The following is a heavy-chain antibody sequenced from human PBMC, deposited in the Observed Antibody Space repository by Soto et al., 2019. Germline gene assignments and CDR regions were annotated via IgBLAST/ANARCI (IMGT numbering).Heavy chain of an antibody. CDR1: GGSMSSGDYY. CDR3: ARDATYYDSSGYYYSPPDYYYGMDV. V-gene: IGHV4-30-4*01. D-gene: IGHD3-22*01. CDR2: IYYSGST. J-gene: IGHJ6*02. Sequence: SETLSLTCTVSGGSMSSGDYYWSWIRQPPGKGLEWIGYIYYSGSTYYNPSLKSRVTISVDTSKNQFSLKLSSVTAADTAVYYCARDATYYDSSGYYYSPPDYYYGMDVWGQGTTVTVSS.